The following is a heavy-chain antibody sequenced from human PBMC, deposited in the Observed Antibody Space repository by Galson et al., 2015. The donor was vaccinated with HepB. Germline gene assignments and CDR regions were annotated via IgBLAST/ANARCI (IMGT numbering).Heavy chain of an antibody. Sequence: SLRLSCAASGFTFSSYGMHWVRQAPGKGLEWVAFIRYDGSNKYYADSVKGRFTISRDNSKNTLYLQMNSLRAEDTAVYYCAKDTSTYYYGSGSYSYGMDVWGQGTTVTVSS. CDR1: GFTFSSYG. V-gene: IGHV3-30*02. J-gene: IGHJ6*02. D-gene: IGHD3-10*01. CDR2: IRYDGSNK. CDR3: AKDTSTYYYGSGSYSYGMDV.